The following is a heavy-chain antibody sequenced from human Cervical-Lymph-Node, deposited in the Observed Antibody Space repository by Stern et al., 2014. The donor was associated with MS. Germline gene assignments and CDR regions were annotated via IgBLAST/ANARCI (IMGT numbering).Heavy chain of an antibody. Sequence: VQLVESGAEVKKLGDSLKISGKASGYSFISDWIGWVRQGPGKGLEWMGNIYPGDSDTRYSPSFQGLVTISADKSITTAYLQWNSLKASDTALYYCVRGGSGQLVGPFQHWGQGTLLSVTS. CDR1: GYSFISDW. CDR3: VRGGSGQLVGPFQH. CDR2: IYPGDSDT. D-gene: IGHD6-6*01. J-gene: IGHJ1*01. V-gene: IGHV5-51*03.